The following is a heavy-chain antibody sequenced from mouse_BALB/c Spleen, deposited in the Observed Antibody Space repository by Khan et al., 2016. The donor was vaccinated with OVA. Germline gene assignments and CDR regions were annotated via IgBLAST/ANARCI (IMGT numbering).Heavy chain of an antibody. V-gene: IGHV9-3-1*01. D-gene: IGHD2-10*01. CDR1: GHTFTKYR. Sequence: QVQLKQSGPELKKPGETVKISCKASGHTFTKYRMNWVKQAPGKGLKWMGWINTYTGEPTYADDFNGRFAFSLETSASTAYLQINNLKNEDTATYFCARPPYFSYVLDNWGQGTSVTVSS. CDR3: ARPPYFSYVLDN. J-gene: IGHJ4*01. CDR2: INTYTGEP.